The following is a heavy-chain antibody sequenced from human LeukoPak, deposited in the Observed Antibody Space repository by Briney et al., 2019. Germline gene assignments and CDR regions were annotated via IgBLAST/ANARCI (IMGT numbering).Heavy chain of an antibody. CDR3: ARGLVEGSGTYGSGSFDY. D-gene: IGHD3-10*01. V-gene: IGHV1-69*05. Sequence: ASVKVSCKASGGTFSSYAISWVRQAPGQGLEWMGGIIPIFGTANYAQKFQGRVTITTDESTSTAYMELSSLRSADTAVYYCARGLVEGSGTYGSGSFDYWGQGTLVTVSS. CDR1: GGTFSSYA. J-gene: IGHJ4*02. CDR2: IIPIFGTA.